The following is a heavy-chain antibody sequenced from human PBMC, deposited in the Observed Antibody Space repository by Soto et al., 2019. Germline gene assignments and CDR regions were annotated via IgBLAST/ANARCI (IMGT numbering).Heavy chain of an antibody. J-gene: IGHJ4*02. D-gene: IGHD5-18*01. Sequence: EVQLVESGGGLVQPGESLRLSCAASGFTFSSYWMHCVRQAPGKGLVWVSRLNSDGSATTYADSVKGRFTISRDNVKNTLYLQMNSLRAEDTAVYFCARDTQLWRLDSWCQGTLVTVSS. CDR1: GFTFSSYW. CDR3: ARDTQLWRLDS. CDR2: LNSDGSAT. V-gene: IGHV3-74*01.